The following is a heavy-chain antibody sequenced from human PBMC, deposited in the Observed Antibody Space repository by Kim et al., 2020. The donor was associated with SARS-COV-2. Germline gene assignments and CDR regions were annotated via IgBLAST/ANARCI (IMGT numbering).Heavy chain of an antibody. CDR3: ARDQSGDYDQYYFDY. D-gene: IGHD3-16*01. J-gene: IGHJ4*02. V-gene: IGHV3-7*01. Sequence: DSVMGRFTISRDNAKNSLYLQMNGLRAEDTAVYYCARDQSGDYDQYYFDYWGQGTLVTVSS.